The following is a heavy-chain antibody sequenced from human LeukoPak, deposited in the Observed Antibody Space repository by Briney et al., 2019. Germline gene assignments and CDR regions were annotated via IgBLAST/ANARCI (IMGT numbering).Heavy chain of an antibody. J-gene: IGHJ6*03. CDR3: ARHSRYCSSTSCYAYYYYYMDV. Sequence: PSETLSLTCTVSGGSISSYYWSWIRQPPGKGLEWIGYIYYSGSTNYNPSLKSRVTISVDTSKNQFSLKLSSVTAADTAVYYCARHSRYCSSTSCYAYYYYYMDVWGKGTTVTISS. CDR2: IYYSGST. CDR1: GGSISSYY. V-gene: IGHV4-59*08. D-gene: IGHD2-2*01.